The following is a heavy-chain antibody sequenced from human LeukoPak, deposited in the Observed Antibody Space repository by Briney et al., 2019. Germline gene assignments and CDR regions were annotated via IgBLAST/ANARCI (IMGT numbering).Heavy chain of an antibody. CDR2: VYTSGST. J-gene: IGHJ4*02. D-gene: IGHD1-20*01. CDR1: GGSISSYY. Sequence: SETLSLTCTVSGGSISSYYWSWIRQLAGKGLEWIGRVYTSGSTNYNPSLKSRVTMSVDTSKNQFSLKLSSVTAADTAVYYCARSHRYNWIYFDYWGQGTLVTVSS. V-gene: IGHV4-4*07. CDR3: ARSHRYNWIYFDY.